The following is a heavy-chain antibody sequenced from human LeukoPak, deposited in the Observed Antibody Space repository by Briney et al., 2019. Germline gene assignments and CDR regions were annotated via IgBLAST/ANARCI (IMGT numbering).Heavy chain of an antibody. CDR3: ARGGGDTIYLSWFDP. D-gene: IGHD3-3*01. V-gene: IGHV1-69*02. CDR2: IIPILGIA. Sequence: SVKVSCKASGGTFSSYTISWVRQAPGQGLEWMGRIIPILGIANYAQKFQGRVTITADKSTSTAYMELSSLRSEDTAVYYCARGGGDTIYLSWFDPWGQGTLVTVSS. CDR1: GGTFSSYT. J-gene: IGHJ5*02.